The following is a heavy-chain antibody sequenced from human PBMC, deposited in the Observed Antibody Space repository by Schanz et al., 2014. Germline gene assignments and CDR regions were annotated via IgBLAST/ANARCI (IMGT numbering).Heavy chain of an antibody. V-gene: IGHV3-23*01. Sequence: EVQLLESGGGLVQPGGSLRLSCGVSGFTASSHSMTWVRQAPGKGLEWVSAINTGVNTYYADSVRGRFTMSRDNSKNTLYLQMNSLRAGDAAVYYCARGLIAAAGGAFDYWGQGTLXAVSA. CDR2: INTGVNT. J-gene: IGHJ4*02. CDR1: GFTASSHS. D-gene: IGHD6-13*01. CDR3: ARGLIAAAGGAFDY.